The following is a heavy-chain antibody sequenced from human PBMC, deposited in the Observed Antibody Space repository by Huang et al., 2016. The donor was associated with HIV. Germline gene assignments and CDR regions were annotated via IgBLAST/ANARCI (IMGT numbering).Heavy chain of an antibody. CDR2: YYTRWNN. D-gene: IGHD2-2*01. Sequence: QVQLQESGPGLVTPSETLSLPCTVSGGAISTYCVSLIVRCAWKGRGWIGRYYTRWNNNDKPSLRSRGTMAGETSKNQFSLRLIAVTAADTAVYYCARENEFCGSTNCHHYYYGLDVWGQGTTVTVSS. J-gene: IGHJ6*02. CDR1: GGAISTYC. CDR3: ARENEFCGSTNCHHYYYGLDV. V-gene: IGHV4-4*07.